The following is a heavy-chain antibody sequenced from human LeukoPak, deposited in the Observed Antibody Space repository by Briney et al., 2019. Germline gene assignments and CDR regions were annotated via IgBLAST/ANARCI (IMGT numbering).Heavy chain of an antibody. CDR2: IYYSGST. Sequence: SETLSLTCTVSGGSVSSGSYYWSWIRQPPGKGLEWVGYIYYSGSTNYNPSLKSRVTISVDTSKNQFSLKLSSVTAADTAVYYCARAPPMVRGVLRFDPWGQGTLVTVSS. J-gene: IGHJ5*02. V-gene: IGHV4-61*01. CDR1: GGSVSSGSYY. D-gene: IGHD3-10*01. CDR3: ARAPPMVRGVLRFDP.